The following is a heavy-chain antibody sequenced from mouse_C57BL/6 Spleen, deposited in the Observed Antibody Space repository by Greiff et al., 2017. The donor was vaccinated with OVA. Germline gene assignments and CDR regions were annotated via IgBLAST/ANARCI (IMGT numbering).Heavy chain of an antibody. J-gene: IGHJ2*01. CDR1: GFTFSDFY. CDR2: SRNKANDYTT. CDR3: ARDATGPNGIFDY. V-gene: IGHV7-1*01. Sequence: ALVQSGRSLRLSCATSGFTFSDFYMEWVRQAPGKGLEWIAASRNKANDYTTEYSASVKGRFIVSRDTSQSILYLQMNALRAEDTAIYYCARDATGPNGIFDYWGQGTTLTVSS.